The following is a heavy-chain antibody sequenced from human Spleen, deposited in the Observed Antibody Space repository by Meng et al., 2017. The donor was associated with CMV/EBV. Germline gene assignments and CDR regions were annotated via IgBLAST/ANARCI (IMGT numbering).Heavy chain of an antibody. CDR3: ARGQRSYSGSYPEWFDP. CDR2: IYYSGST. V-gene: IGHV4-30-4*01. J-gene: IGHJ5*02. CDR1: XGSISSGDYY. D-gene: IGHD1-26*01. Sequence: QVQLQESGPGLVTPSQTLSLTCTVXXGSISSGDYYWSWIRQPPGKGLEWIGCIYYSGSTYYNPSLKGRVTISVDTSKNQFSLNLSSVTAADTAVYYCARGQRSYSGSYPEWFDPWGQGTLVTVSS.